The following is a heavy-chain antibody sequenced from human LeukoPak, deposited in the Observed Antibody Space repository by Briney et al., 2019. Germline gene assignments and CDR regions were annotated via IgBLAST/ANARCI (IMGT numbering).Heavy chain of an antibody. CDR3: ASRDSSGYYGAFDI. Sequence: PGGSLRLSCAASGFTFSSYAMSWVRQAPGKGLEGVSAISGSGGSTYYADSVKGRFTISRDNSKNTLYLQMNSLRAEDTAVYYCASRDSSGYYGAFDIWGQGTMVTVSS. CDR2: ISGSGGST. J-gene: IGHJ3*02. CDR1: GFTFSSYA. V-gene: IGHV3-23*01. D-gene: IGHD3-22*01.